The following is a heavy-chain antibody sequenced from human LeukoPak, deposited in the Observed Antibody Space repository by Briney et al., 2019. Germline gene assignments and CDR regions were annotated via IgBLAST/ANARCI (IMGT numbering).Heavy chain of an antibody. CDR3: ARATYYDFWSGYYGALDY. CDR2: ISSSGSTI. V-gene: IGHV3-48*03. D-gene: IGHD3-3*01. J-gene: IGHJ4*02. Sequence: GGSLRLSYAASGFTFSSNELNWVRQAPGKGLECVSYISSSGSTIYYPDSVKDRFTISRDNAKNSLYLQMHSLRAEDTAVYHCARATYYDFWSGYYGALDYWGQGTLVTVSS. CDR1: GFTFSSNE.